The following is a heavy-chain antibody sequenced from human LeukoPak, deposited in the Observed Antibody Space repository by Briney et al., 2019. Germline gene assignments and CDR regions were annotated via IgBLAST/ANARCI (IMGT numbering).Heavy chain of an antibody. J-gene: IGHJ5*02. Sequence: PSETLSLTCTVSGGSIASSPYHWGWIRQSPGMGLEWIGYISYSGRTYYNPSLRSRVTISVDTSKNQFSLRLSTVTAADTAVYYCLLYITSSGCFDPWGQGTLVTVSS. CDR2: ISYSGRT. V-gene: IGHV4-39*01. CDR1: GGSIASSPYH. CDR3: LLYITSSGCFDP. D-gene: IGHD6-6*01.